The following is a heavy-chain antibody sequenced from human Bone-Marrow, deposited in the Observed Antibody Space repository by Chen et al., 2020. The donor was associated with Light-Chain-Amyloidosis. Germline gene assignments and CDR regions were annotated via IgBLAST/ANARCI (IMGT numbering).Heavy chain of an antibody. J-gene: IGHJ4*02. CDR3: ARRRDGYNFDD. Sequence: EVQLEQSGPEVKKPGEPLKISCKGSGYTFPNYWIGWVRQMPGKGLEWMGVIYPDDSDARYSPSVGGQVTIAADKSITTAYRQWRSLKASDTAMYYCARRRDGYNFDDWGQGTLVTVSS. CDR1: GYTFPNYW. V-gene: IGHV5-51*01. CDR2: IYPDDSDA. D-gene: IGHD5-12*01.